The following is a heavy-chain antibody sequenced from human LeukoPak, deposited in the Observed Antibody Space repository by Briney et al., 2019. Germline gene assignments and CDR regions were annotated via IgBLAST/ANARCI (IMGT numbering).Heavy chain of an antibody. D-gene: IGHD1-26*01. CDR1: GFTFSNDW. Sequence: PGGSLRLSCAASGFTFSNDWMHWVRQAPGKGLVWVSRINTDGSTTTYADSVKGRFTISRDNAKNTLYLQMNSLRVEDTAVYYCARGRGGSYHYWGQATLVTVSS. J-gene: IGHJ4*02. CDR2: INTDGSTT. V-gene: IGHV3-74*01. CDR3: ARGRGGSYHY.